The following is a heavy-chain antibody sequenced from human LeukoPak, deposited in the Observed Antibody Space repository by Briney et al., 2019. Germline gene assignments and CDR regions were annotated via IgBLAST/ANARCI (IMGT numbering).Heavy chain of an antibody. CDR2: IYPGDSDT. D-gene: IGHD2-2*01. J-gene: IGHJ4*02. Sequence: TGESLKISCRGSGYSFTTYWIGWVRQMPGKGLEWMGIIYPGDSDTRYSPSFQGQVTMSADKSINTAYLQWSSLKASDTAMYYCARRQGCSSTSCPPDSWGQGTLVTVSS. V-gene: IGHV5-51*01. CDR3: ARRQGCSSTSCPPDS. CDR1: GYSFTTYW.